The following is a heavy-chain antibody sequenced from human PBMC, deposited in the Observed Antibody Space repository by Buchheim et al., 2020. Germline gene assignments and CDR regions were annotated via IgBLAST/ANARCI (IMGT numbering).Heavy chain of an antibody. D-gene: IGHD6-19*01. CDR3: ARHIAEAGTCFHY. CDR1: GGSISSYQ. Sequence: QVQLQESGPGLVKPSETLSLTCTVSGGSISSYQWSWIRQPPGKGLEWIGYIFDSGSSGFTQYNPSLESRVALSLAKSKYQFSLKVTSVTAADTAVYYCARHIAEAGTCFHYWGQG. CDR2: IFDSGSSGFT. V-gene: IGHV4-59*08. J-gene: IGHJ4*02.